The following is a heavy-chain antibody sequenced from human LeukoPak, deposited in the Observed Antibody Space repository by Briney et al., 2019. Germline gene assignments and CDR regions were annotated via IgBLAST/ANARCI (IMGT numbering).Heavy chain of an antibody. V-gene: IGHV3-30*18. CDR2: IAYDGNSY. CDR1: GSTFSSHG. CDR3: AKSLYTSTSSSGFGAFDL. Sequence: GGSLRLSCAASGSTFSSHGMFWVRQAPGKGLEGVALIAYDGNSYFYADSVKGRFTVSRDNSKNTLYLQMNSLRSDDTAVYFCAKSLYTSTSSSGFGAFDLWGLGTTVIVSS. J-gene: IGHJ3*01. D-gene: IGHD2-2*01.